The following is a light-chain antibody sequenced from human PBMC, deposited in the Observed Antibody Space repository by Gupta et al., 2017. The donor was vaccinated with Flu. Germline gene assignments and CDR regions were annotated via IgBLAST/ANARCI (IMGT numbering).Light chain of an antibody. J-gene: IGLJ1*01. CDR2: KNN. V-gene: IGLV1-47*01. Sequence: DTDTGAGSGEKGGSDCGYWYQHNAGTAPKLVIYKNNQRPAGVDERVSGSKSGTAATLTSSGGQAEEEDDYYCAGGDNRRSNEVFGIGTKFTVL. CDR3: AGGDNRRSNEV. CDR1: GEKGGSDC.